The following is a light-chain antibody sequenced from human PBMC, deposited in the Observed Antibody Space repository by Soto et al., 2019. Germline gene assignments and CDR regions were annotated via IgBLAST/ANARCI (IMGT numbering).Light chain of an antibody. CDR2: DAS. Sequence: DIQMSQSPCTLYASVGDRVTITCRASQSISRWLAWYQQKPGKAPKILISDASILENGVPSRFSGTGSGTEFTLTITNVQPDDFATYFCQQYNSFSLITFGQGTRLEIK. J-gene: IGKJ5*01. CDR3: QQYNSFSLIT. V-gene: IGKV1-5*01. CDR1: QSISRW.